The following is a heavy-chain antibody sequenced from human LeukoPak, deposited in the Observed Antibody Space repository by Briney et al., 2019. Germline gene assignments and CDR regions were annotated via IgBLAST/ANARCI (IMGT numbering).Heavy chain of an antibody. J-gene: IGHJ4*02. CDR2: IRAKAYGGTA. V-gene: IGHV3-49*04. CDR3: TRRYHLFDCDGSLVLDY. D-gene: IGHD3-22*01. CDR1: GFTFGDYA. Sequence: GGSLRLSCTTSGFTFGDYAMSWVRQAPGQGMEWVSFIRAKAYGGTAEYAASVKGRFSISRDDSKSIAYLQLNSLKTEDTAVYYCTRRYHLFDCDGSLVLDYWGQGTLVTVSS.